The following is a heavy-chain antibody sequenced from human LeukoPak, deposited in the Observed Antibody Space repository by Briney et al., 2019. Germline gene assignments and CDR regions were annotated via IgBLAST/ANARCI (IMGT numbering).Heavy chain of an antibody. J-gene: IGHJ6*02. Sequence: SQTLSLTCAISGDSVSSNSAAWNWIRQSPSRGLEWLGRTYYRSKWYNDYAVSVKSRITINPDTSKNQFSLQLNSVTPEDTAVYYCARASPGAVGWYYYYGMDVWDQGTTVTVSS. CDR2: TYYRSKWYN. CDR1: GDSVSSNSAA. CDR3: ARASPGAVGWYYYYGMDV. V-gene: IGHV6-1*01. D-gene: IGHD6-19*01.